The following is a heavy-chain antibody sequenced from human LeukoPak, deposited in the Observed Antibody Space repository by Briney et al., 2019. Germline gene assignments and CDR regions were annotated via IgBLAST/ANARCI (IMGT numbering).Heavy chain of an antibody. CDR3: ARDPFDILTDPYFDD. V-gene: IGHV3-74*01. D-gene: IGHD3-9*01. CDR1: GFTFNFYW. CDR2: INSGGSST. Sequence: GGSLRLSCAASGFTFNFYWMHWVRQAPGKGLLWVSRINSGGSSTSYADSVKGRFTISRDNAKNTLYLQMNSLRAEDTAVYYCARDPFDILTDPYFDDWGQGTLVTVSS. J-gene: IGHJ4*02.